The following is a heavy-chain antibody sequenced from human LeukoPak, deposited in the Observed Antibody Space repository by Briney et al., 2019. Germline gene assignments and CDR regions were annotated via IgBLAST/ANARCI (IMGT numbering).Heavy chain of an antibody. CDR2: ISAYNGNT. Sequence: ASVKVSCKASGYTFTSYGISWVRQAPGQGLEWMGWISAYNGNTNYAQKLQGRVTMTTGTSTSTAYMELRSLRSDDTAVYYCARDLSYGDFVHDAFDIWGQGTMVTVSS. J-gene: IGHJ3*02. CDR1: GYTFTSYG. CDR3: ARDLSYGDFVHDAFDI. D-gene: IGHD4-17*01. V-gene: IGHV1-18*01.